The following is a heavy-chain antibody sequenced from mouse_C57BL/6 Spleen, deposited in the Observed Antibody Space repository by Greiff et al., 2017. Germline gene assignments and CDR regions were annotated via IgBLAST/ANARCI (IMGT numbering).Heavy chain of an antibody. Sequence: EVKLQESGGGLVQPGGSLKLSCAASGFTFSDYYMYWVRQTPEKRLEWVAYISNGGGSTYYPDTVKGRFTISRDNAKNTLYLQMSRLKSEDTAMYYCARHEGDVWGTGTTVTVSS. J-gene: IGHJ1*03. V-gene: IGHV5-12*01. CDR1: GFTFSDYY. CDR3: ARHEGDV. CDR2: ISNGGGST.